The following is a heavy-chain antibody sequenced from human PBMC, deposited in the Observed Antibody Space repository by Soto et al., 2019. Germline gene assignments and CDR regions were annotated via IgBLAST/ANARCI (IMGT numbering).Heavy chain of an antibody. CDR1: GFTFSSYG. D-gene: IGHD2-15*01. Sequence: QVQLVESGGGVVQPGRSLRLSCAASGFTFSSYGMHWVRQAPGKGLEWVAVISYNGSNNYYADSVKGRFIISRDNSKNTPYLQMYSRRAEETVAYYWAKCVRILYGYYYGMDIWGQVTTVTVSS. V-gene: IGHV3-30*18. CDR3: AKCVRILYGYYYGMDI. J-gene: IGHJ6*02. CDR2: ISYNGSNN.